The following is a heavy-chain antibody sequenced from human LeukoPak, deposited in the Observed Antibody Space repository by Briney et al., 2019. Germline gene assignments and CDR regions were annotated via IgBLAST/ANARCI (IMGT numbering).Heavy chain of an antibody. D-gene: IGHD6-19*01. J-gene: IGHJ6*02. CDR3: ARGGQQWLSTNYYYYGMDV. V-gene: IGHV1-18*01. CDR1: GYTFTSYG. Sequence: ASVKVSCKASGYTFTSYGISWVRQAPGQGLEWMGWISAYNGNTNYAQKLQGRVTMTTDTSTSTAYMELRSLRSVDTAVYYCARGGQQWLSTNYYYYGMDVWGQGTTVTVSS. CDR2: ISAYNGNT.